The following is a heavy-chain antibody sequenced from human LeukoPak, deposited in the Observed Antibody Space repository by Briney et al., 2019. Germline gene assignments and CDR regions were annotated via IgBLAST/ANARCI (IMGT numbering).Heavy chain of an antibody. J-gene: IGHJ5*02. V-gene: IGHV1-69*13. CDR3: ARDRVSSGWYWFDH. Sequence: SVKVSCKASGGTFISYAISWVRQAPGQGLEWMGGIIPIFDTANYAQKFQGRVTITADESTSTAYMELSSLRSEDTAVYYCARDRVSSGWYWFDHWGQGTLVTVSS. D-gene: IGHD6-19*01. CDR2: IIPIFDTA. CDR1: GGTFISYA.